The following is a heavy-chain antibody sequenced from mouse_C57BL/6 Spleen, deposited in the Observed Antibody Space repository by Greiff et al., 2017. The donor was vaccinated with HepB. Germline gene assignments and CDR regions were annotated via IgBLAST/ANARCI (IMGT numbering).Heavy chain of an antibody. CDR2: ISSGSSTI. CDR3: ARPYDEYYFDY. J-gene: IGHJ2*01. CDR1: GFTFSDYG. D-gene: IGHD2-12*01. Sequence: EVKLVESGGGLVKPGGSLKLSCAASGFTFSDYGMHWVRQAPEKGLEWVAYISSGSSTIYYADTVKGRFTISRDNAKNTLFLQMTSLRSEDKSMYYCARPYDEYYFDYWGQGTTLTVSS. V-gene: IGHV5-17*01.